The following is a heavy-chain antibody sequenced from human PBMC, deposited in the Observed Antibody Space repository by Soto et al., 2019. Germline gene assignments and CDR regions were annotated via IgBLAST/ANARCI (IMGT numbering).Heavy chain of an antibody. V-gene: IGHV1-18*01. D-gene: IGHD2-2*03. CDR1: GYSFRTNG. Sequence: QVQLVQSGAEVKTPGASVKASCRAPGYSFRTNGISWVRQAPGQGLDWMGWISTYEDKTNFPQKFQGRITMTKDTSTSTAYMVLRSLRADDTAVYFCARDLGYCHSSCCFRNWLDPLGQGTLVTVSS. J-gene: IGHJ5*02. CDR3: ARDLGYCHSSCCFRNWLDP. CDR2: ISTYEDKT.